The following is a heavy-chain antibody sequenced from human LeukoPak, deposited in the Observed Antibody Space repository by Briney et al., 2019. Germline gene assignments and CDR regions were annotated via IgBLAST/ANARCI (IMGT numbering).Heavy chain of an antibody. J-gene: IGHJ3*02. CDR3: ARTVVTATIDGFQI. D-gene: IGHD2-21*02. CDR2: VHETGYA. CDR1: GSSFRSGHY. V-gene: IGHV4-38-2*02. Sequence: SETLSLTCSVSGSSFRSGHYWGWIRQSSGDGLEWIGNVHETGYANYNPSLRSRVTISVDPSKSQFSLRLTSVTAADTAVYYCARTVVTATIDGFQIWGQGTMVTVSS.